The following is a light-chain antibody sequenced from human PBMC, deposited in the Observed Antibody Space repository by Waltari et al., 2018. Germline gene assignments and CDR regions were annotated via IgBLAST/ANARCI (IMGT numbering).Light chain of an antibody. V-gene: IGKV3-20*01. CDR2: GAS. CDR3: QQYGSSPYT. CDR1: QSVGSSY. Sequence: EIVLTTSPGTLSLSPGERATLSCRASQSVGSSYLAWYQQKPGQAPRLLIYGASSRATGIPDRFSGSGSGTDFTLTISRLEPEDFAVYYCQQYGSSPYTFGQGTKLEIK. J-gene: IGKJ2*01.